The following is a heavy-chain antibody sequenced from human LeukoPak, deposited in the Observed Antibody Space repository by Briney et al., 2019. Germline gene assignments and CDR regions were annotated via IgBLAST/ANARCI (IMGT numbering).Heavy chain of an antibody. D-gene: IGHD3-3*01. CDR3: ARDARPAQYYDFWSGYLPTYYYYYMDV. CDR2: IKTDGSST. CDR1: GFTFSSYW. V-gene: IGHV3-74*01. J-gene: IGHJ6*03. Sequence: QAGGSLRLSCAASGFTFSSYWMHWDRQAPGKGLVWVSHIKTDGSSTNYAESVKGRFTISRDNAKNSLYLQMNSLRAEDTAVYYCARDARPAQYYDFWSGYLPTYYYYYMDVWGKGTTVTVSS.